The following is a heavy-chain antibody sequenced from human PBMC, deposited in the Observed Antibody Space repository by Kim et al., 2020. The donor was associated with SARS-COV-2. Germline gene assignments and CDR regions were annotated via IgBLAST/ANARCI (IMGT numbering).Heavy chain of an antibody. CDR1: GFTFSSYG. CDR3: AKSAYYYDSSGSDF. CDR2: ISYDGSNK. V-gene: IGHV3-30*18. J-gene: IGHJ3*01. D-gene: IGHD3-22*01. Sequence: GGSLRLSCAASGFTFSSYGMHWVRQAPGKGLEWVAVISYDGSNKYYADSVKGRFTISRDNSKNTLYLQMNSLRAEDTAVYYCAKSAYYYDSSGSDFWGQG.